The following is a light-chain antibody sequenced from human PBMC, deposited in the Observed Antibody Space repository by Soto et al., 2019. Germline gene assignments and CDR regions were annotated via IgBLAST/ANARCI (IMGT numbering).Light chain of an antibody. CDR3: QQYNSEGT. CDR1: QSISSW. CDR2: KAS. V-gene: IGKV1-5*03. J-gene: IGKJ1*01. Sequence: DIQMTQSPSTLSASVGDRVTITCRASQSISSWLAWYQQKPGKAPKLLIYKASSLESGVPSRFSGSGSGTEFTLTISSLQPDDFATYHCQQYNSEGTFGQGTKVEIK.